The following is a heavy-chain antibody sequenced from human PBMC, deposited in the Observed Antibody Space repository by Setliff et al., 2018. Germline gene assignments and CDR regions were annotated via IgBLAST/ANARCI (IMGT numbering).Heavy chain of an antibody. J-gene: IGHJ3*02. CDR2: IIPILGNT. CDR3: AAAELGYSSSDAFDI. Sequence: ASVKVSCKASGGTFSSYAISWVRQAPGQGLEWMGGIIPILGNTNYAQKFQERVTITRDMSTSTAYMELSSLRSEDPAVYYCAAAELGYSSSDAFDIWGQGTMVTVSS. D-gene: IGHD3-22*01. V-gene: IGHV1-69*10. CDR1: GGTFSSYA.